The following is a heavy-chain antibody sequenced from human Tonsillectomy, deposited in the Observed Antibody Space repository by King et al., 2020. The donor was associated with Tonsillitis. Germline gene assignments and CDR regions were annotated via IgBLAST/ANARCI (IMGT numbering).Heavy chain of an antibody. Sequence: VQLVESGGGLVQPGGSLRLSCAASRFTFCSYAMSWVRQAPGKGLEWVSAISGSGASTFYADSVKGRFTISRDNSKNTLYLQMNSLRAEDTAVYYCAKNRYGSAVVPQFDYWGQGTLVTVSS. V-gene: IGHV3-23*04. CDR1: RFTFCSYA. D-gene: IGHD3-10*01. CDR2: ISGSGAST. J-gene: IGHJ4*02. CDR3: AKNRYGSAVVPQFDY.